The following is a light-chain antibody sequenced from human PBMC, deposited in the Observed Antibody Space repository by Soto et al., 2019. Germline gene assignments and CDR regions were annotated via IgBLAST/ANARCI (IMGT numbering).Light chain of an antibody. Sequence: QSALTQPASVSGSPGQSITIYCTGTSSDVGSYNLVSWYQQHPGKAPKLMIYEGSKRPSGVSNRFSGSKSGNTASLTISGLQDEDEADYYCCSYAGSSTWVFGGGTKLTVL. CDR3: CSYAGSSTWV. CDR1: SSDVGSYNL. J-gene: IGLJ3*02. V-gene: IGLV2-23*01. CDR2: EGS.